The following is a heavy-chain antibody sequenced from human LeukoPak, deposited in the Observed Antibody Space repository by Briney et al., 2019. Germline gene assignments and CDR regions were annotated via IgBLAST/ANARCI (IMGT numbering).Heavy chain of an antibody. D-gene: IGHD6-19*01. V-gene: IGHV1-58*01. CDR3: AAEDSSGCGY. CDR1: GFTFTSSA. CDR2: IVVGSGNT. J-gene: IGHJ4*02. Sequence: ASVRVSCKASGFTFTSSAVHWGRQARGRRLELIGWIVVGSGNTNYAQKFQERVTITRDMSTSTAYMELSSLRSEDTAVYYCAAEDSSGCGYWGQGTLVTVSS.